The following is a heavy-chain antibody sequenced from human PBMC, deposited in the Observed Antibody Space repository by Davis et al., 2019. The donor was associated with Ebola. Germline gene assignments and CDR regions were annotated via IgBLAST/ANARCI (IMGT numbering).Heavy chain of an antibody. CDR3: ARDVGYCTNGVCFGEYYFDY. V-gene: IGHV4-39*07. D-gene: IGHD2-8*01. CDR1: GGSISSGGYY. J-gene: IGHJ4*02. CDR2: IYHSGST. Sequence: SETLSLTCTVSGGSISSGGYYWGWIRQPPGKGLEWIGEIYHSGSTNYNPSLKSRVTISVDTSKNQFSLKLSSVTAADTAVYYCARDVGYCTNGVCFGEYYFDYWGQGTLVTVSS.